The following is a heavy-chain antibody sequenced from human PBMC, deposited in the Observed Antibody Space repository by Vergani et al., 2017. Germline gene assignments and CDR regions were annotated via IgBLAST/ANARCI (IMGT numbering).Heavy chain of an antibody. V-gene: IGHV4-39*01. Sequence: QLQLQESGPGLVKPSETLALTCTVSGGSISSSSYYWGWIRQPPGKGLEWIGSIYYSGSTYYNPSLKSRVTISVDTSKNQFSLKLSSVTAADTAVYYCGRHAYSSSWYAFDIWGQGTMVTVSS. CDR3: GRHAYSSSWYAFDI. J-gene: IGHJ3*02. CDR1: GGSISSSSYY. CDR2: IYYSGST. D-gene: IGHD6-13*01.